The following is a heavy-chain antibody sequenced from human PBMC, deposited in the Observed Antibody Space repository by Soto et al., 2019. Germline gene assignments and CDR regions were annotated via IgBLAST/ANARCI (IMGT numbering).Heavy chain of an antibody. Sequence: ASVKVSCKASGYTFTSSGISWVRQAPGQRLEWIGWISAYNGNTNYAQKLQGRVTMTTDTSTSTAYMELRSLRSDDTAVYYCARYCSGGSCSWAPYNWFDYWGQGTLVTVSS. V-gene: IGHV1-18*01. J-gene: IGHJ5*01. D-gene: IGHD2-15*01. CDR3: ARYCSGGSCSWAPYNWFDY. CDR2: ISAYNGNT. CDR1: GYTFTSSG.